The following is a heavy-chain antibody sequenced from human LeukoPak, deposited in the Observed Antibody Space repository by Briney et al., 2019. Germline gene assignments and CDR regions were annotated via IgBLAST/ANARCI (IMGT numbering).Heavy chain of an antibody. J-gene: IGHJ5*02. Sequence: GGSLRLSCETCGFTLSQFGMHWVRQAPGKGLEWVAVIWSDATNQYYADSVKGRFTISRDNFRRTVSLEMNSLRAEDTAVYYCAIDAQRGFDYSNSLEHWGQGSLVIVSS. CDR3: AIDAQRGFDYSNSLEH. CDR2: IWSDATNQ. CDR1: GFTLSQFG. D-gene: IGHD4-11*01. V-gene: IGHV3-33*01.